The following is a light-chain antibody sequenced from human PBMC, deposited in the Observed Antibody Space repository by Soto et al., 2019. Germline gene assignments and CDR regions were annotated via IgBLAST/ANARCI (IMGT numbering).Light chain of an antibody. CDR3: QQYADLPLI. CDR2: DAS. V-gene: IGKV1-33*01. CDR1: QDINNY. Sequence: DIQLTQSPSSLSASVEDRVTITCQASQDINNYLNWYQQKPGKDPKLLIFDASSVATVFPSRFSGRGSVTHFTFTIRSLEPEDIATKHCQQYADLPLIFGGGTRVELQ. J-gene: IGKJ4*01.